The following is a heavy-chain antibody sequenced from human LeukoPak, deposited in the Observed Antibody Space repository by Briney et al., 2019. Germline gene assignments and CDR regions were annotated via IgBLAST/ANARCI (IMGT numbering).Heavy chain of an antibody. CDR1: GFTFSSYG. CDR2: ISYDGSNK. CDR3: AKDLRAVVAALDY. Sequence: GGSLRLSCAASGFTFSSYGMHWVRQAPGKGLEWVAVISYDGSNKYYADSVKGRFTISRDNSKNTLYLQMNSLRAEDTAVYYCAKDLRAVVAALDYWGQGTLVTVSS. V-gene: IGHV3-30*18. D-gene: IGHD2-15*01. J-gene: IGHJ4*02.